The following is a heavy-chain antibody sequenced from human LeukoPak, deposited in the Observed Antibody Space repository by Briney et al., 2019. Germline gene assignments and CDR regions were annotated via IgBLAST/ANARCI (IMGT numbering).Heavy chain of an antibody. CDR2: INHSGST. J-gene: IGHJ4*02. Sequence: SETLSLTCAVYGGSFSGYYWSWIRQPPGKGLEWIGEINHSGSTNHNPSLKSRVTISVDTSKNQFSLKLSSVTAADTAVYYCARGGRRWLQSQYYFDYWGQGTLVTVSS. CDR1: GGSFSGYY. V-gene: IGHV4-34*01. D-gene: IGHD5-24*01. CDR3: ARGGRRWLQSQYYFDY.